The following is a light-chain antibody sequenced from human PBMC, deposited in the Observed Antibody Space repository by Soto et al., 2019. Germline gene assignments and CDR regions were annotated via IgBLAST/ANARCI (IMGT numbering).Light chain of an antibody. V-gene: IGKV3-15*01. CDR1: QSIGNY. J-gene: IGKJ2*03. CDR2: GAS. CDR3: QQTYRTLDS. Sequence: EIVMTQSPGTLSVSPGERATLSCRASQSIGNYLAWFQQKPGQTPRLLIYGASTRATGVPVRFSGTGSGTEFTLTISSLQSEDFATYYCQQTYRTLDSFGQGTKLEIK.